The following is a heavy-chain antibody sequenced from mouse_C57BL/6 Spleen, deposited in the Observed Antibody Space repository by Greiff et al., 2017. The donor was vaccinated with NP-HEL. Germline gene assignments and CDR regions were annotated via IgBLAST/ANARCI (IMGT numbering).Heavy chain of an antibody. D-gene: IGHD3-3*01. CDR3: ARDEDTWFAY. CDR2: IYPGDGDT. Sequence: QVQLQQSGPELVKPGASVKISCKASGYAFSSSWMNWVKQRPGKGLEWIGRIYPGDGDTNYNGKFKGKATLTADKSSSTAYMQLSSLTSEDSAVYICARDEDTWFAYWGQGTLVTVSA. J-gene: IGHJ3*01. CDR1: GYAFSSSW. V-gene: IGHV1-82*01.